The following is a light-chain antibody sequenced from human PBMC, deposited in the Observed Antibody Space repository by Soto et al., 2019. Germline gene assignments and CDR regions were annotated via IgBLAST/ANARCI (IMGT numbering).Light chain of an antibody. Sequence: QAVVTQPPSVSGAPGQRVTISCTGSSSNIGAGYDIHWYQHLPGTAPKLLIYDNTNRPSGVPDRFSGSKSGTSASLAITGLQAEDEADYYCQSYDSSLSGFWVFGGGTKVTVL. CDR3: QSYDSSLSGFWV. J-gene: IGLJ3*02. CDR1: SSNIGAGYD. CDR2: DNT. V-gene: IGLV1-40*01.